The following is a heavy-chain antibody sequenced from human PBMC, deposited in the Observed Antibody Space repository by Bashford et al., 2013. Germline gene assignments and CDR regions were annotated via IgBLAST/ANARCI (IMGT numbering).Heavy chain of an antibody. Sequence: SETLSLTCTVSGGSISSSSYYWGWIRSPQGRDWSGVGEIGHTGNTNYNPSLKSRVTMSVDTSKNQFSLNMSSVTAADTAVYYCARILEAGYSSSWWNYYYYGMDVVGPRDHGHRLL. J-gene: IGHJ6*02. V-gene: IGHV4-39*07. CDR1: GGSISSSSYY. CDR3: ARILEAGYSSSWWNYYYYGMDV. D-gene: IGHD6-13*01. CDR2: IGHTGNT.